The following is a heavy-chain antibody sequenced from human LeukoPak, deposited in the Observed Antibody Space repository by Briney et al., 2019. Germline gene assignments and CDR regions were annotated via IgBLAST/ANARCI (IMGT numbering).Heavy chain of an antibody. Sequence: EASVKVSCKASGYTFTGYYFHWVRQAPGQGLEWMGWINPNTAGTNYAQKFLGGVTLTWDTSISTAYMELNRLTSDDTAVYYCATSAGDYRAGHYYMGVWGKGTSVTVSS. V-gene: IGHV1-2*02. CDR2: INPNTAGT. CDR3: ATSAGDYRAGHYYMGV. CDR1: GYTFTGYY. J-gene: IGHJ6*03. D-gene: IGHD4-11*01.